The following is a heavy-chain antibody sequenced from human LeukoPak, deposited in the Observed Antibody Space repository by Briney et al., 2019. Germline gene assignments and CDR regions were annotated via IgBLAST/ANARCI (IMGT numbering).Heavy chain of an antibody. CDR3: ATGANYYDSSGYWRALHVFDI. D-gene: IGHD3-22*01. CDR1: GYTLTELS. CDR2: FDPEDGET. J-gene: IGHJ3*02. Sequence: ASVKVSCKVSGYTLTELSMHWVRQAPGKGLEWMGGFDPEDGETIYAQRFQGRVTMTEDTSTDTAYMELSSLRSEDTAVYYCATGANYYDSSGYWRALHVFDIWGQGTMVTVSS. V-gene: IGHV1-24*01.